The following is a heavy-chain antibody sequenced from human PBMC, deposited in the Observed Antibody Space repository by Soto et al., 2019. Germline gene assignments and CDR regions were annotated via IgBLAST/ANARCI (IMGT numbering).Heavy chain of an antibody. CDR2: ISYDGSNK. CDR1: GFTFSSYG. Sequence: PGGSLRLSCAASGFTFSSYGMHWVRQAPGKGLEWVAVISYDGSNKYYADSVKGRFAISRDNSKNTLYLQMNSLRAEDTAVYYCAKDSGEQWLTLDYWGQGTLVTVSS. J-gene: IGHJ4*02. CDR3: AKDSGEQWLTLDY. D-gene: IGHD6-19*01. V-gene: IGHV3-30*18.